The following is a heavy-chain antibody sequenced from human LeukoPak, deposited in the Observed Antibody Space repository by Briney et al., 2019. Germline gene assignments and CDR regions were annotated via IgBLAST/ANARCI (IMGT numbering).Heavy chain of an antibody. V-gene: IGHV3-7*01. Sequence: GGSLRLSCAASGFTFSSDWMSWVRQAPGKGLEWVANIKQDGSEKYYVDSVKGRFTISRDNAKNSLYLQMNSLRAEDTAVYYCARSGWWMATNFDYWGQGTLVTVSS. CDR2: IKQDGSEK. J-gene: IGHJ4*02. D-gene: IGHD5-24*01. CDR1: GFTFSSDW. CDR3: ARSGWWMATNFDY.